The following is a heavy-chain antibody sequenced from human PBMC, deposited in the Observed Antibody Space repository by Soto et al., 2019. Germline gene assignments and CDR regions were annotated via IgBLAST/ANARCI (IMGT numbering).Heavy chain of an antibody. Sequence: PGGSLRLSCAASGFTFSSYAMTWVRQAPGKGLEWVSAISGSGGNTYYADSVKGRFTISRDNSKNTLYLQMNSLRAEDTAVYYCAKGGRGGSYGYFDYWGQGTLVTVSS. CDR2: ISGSGGNT. CDR3: AKGGRGGSYGYFDY. V-gene: IGHV3-23*01. D-gene: IGHD1-26*01. CDR1: GFTFSSYA. J-gene: IGHJ4*02.